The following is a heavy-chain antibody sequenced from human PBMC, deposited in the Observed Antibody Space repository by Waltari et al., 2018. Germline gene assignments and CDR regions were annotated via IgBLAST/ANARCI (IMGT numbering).Heavy chain of an antibody. J-gene: IGHJ3*02. CDR3: ARDHRYCSGVSCFSDAFDI. CDR2: VHYSGST. V-gene: IGHV4-59*01. CDR1: DGSLSSYY. Sequence: QVQLQESGPGLVKPSETLSLTCSIFDGSLSSYYWTWIRQPPGKGLEWIGYVHYSGSTNDNPSLKSRVTISVDTSKNQFSLNLNSVTAADAAVYYCARDHRYCSGVSCFSDAFDIWGQGTMVTVSS. D-gene: IGHD2-15*01.